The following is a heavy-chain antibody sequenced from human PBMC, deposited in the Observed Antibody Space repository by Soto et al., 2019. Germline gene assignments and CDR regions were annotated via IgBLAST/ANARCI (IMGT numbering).Heavy chain of an antibody. V-gene: IGHV3-30-3*01. CDR3: AMGAYSSGWYSYGMDV. D-gene: IGHD6-19*01. J-gene: IGHJ6*02. CDR1: GFTFSSYA. CDR2: ISYDGSNK. Sequence: QVQLVESGGGVVQPGRSLRLSCAASGFTFSSYAMHWVRQAPGKGLEWVAVISYDGSNKYYADSVKGRFTISRDNSKNTLYLQMNSLRAEDTAVYYCAMGAYSSGWYSYGMDVWGQGTTVTVSS.